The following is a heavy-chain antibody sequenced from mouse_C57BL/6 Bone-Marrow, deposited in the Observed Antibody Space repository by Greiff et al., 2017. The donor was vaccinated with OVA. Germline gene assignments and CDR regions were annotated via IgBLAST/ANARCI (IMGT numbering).Heavy chain of an antibody. D-gene: IGHD2-10*01. CDR1: GYTFTDYE. Sequence: VKLMPSGAELVRPGSSVKLSCKASGYTFTDYEMHCVKQTPLHGLALIGAIDPATCGTAYNQKFKGKATLTADKSSSTAYMELRSLTSEDSAVYYCTRSPPTGYFDVWGTGTTVTVSS. CDR2: IDPATCGT. V-gene: IGHV1-23*01. CDR3: TRSPPTGYFDV. J-gene: IGHJ1*03.